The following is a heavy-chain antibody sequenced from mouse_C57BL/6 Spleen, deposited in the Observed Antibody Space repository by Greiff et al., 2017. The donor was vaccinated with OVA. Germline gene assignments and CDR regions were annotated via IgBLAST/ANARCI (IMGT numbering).Heavy chain of an antibody. CDR1: GFTFRDYG. J-gene: IGHJ3*01. V-gene: IGHV5-17*01. CDR2: ISSGSSTI. CDR3: AREWGFAY. Sequence: EVQGVESGGGLVKPGGSLKLSCAASGFTFRDYGMHWVRQAPEKGLEWVAYISSGSSTIYYADTVQGRFTISRDNAQNTLFLQMTSLRSEDTAMYYCAREWGFAYWGQGTLVTVSA.